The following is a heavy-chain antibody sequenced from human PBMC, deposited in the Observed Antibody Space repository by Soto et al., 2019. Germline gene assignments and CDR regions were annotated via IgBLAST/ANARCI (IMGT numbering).Heavy chain of an antibody. D-gene: IGHD1-7*01. CDR1: GGSISGYY. Sequence: QVRLQESGPGLVKPSETLSLTCTVSGGSISGYYWSWIRQPPGKGLEWIGYIYYSGNTNYNPSLKSRVTRSLDTSKNQFSLKLSSVTAADTALYYCARDPGTDRRNYEAFDSWGQGTMVTVSS. CDR2: IYYSGNT. CDR3: ARDPGTDRRNYEAFDS. V-gene: IGHV4-59*01. J-gene: IGHJ3*02.